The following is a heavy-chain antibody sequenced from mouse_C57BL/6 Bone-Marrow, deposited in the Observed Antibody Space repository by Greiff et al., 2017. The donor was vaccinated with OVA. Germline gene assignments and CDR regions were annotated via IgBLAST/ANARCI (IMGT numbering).Heavy chain of an antibody. CDR2: IWRGGST. CDR3: AKRLITGTSYAMDY. CDR1: GFSLTSYG. D-gene: IGHD4-1*01. Sequence: QVQLKESGPGLVQPSQRLSITCTVSGFSLTSYGVHWVRQSPGKGLEWLGVIWRGGSTDYNAAFMSRLSITKDNSKSQVFFKMNSLQADDTAIYYCAKRLITGTSYAMDYWGQGTSVTVSS. J-gene: IGHJ4*01. V-gene: IGHV2-5*01.